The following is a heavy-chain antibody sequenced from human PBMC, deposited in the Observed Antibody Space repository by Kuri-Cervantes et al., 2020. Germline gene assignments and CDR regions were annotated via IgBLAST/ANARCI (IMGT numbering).Heavy chain of an antibody. V-gene: IGHV4-38-2*02. CDR1: GYYISSGNF. CDR3: AGTNSGYGIGGFDH. CDR2: ISHSGST. Sequence: SETLSLTCNVFGYYISSGNFWGWIRQPPGEGLEWIGSISHSGSTYYNPSLKSRVTISVDTSKNQFSLKLSSVTAADTAVYYCAGTNSGYGIGGFDHWGQGTLVTVSS. D-gene: IGHD5-12*01. J-gene: IGHJ4*02.